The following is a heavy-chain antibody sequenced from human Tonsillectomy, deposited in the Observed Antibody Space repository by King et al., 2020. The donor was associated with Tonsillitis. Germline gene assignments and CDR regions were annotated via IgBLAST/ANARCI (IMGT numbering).Heavy chain of an antibody. Sequence: VQLVESGGGVVQPGRSLRLSCAASGFTFSGFGMYWVRQAPGKGLEWVSFISFDGSNTDYADSVKGRFTISRDSSNNTLYLQMGSLRAEDTAVYYCAKGLYYYGSGTYYRRRDAFDIWGQGTMVTVSS. V-gene: IGHV3-30*18. J-gene: IGHJ3*02. CDR2: ISFDGSNT. CDR1: GFTFSGFG. D-gene: IGHD3-10*01. CDR3: AKGLYYYGSGTYYRRRDAFDI.